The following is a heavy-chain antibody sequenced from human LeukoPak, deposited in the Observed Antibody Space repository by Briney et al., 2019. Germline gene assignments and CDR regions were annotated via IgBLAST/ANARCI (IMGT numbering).Heavy chain of an antibody. V-gene: IGHV6-1*01. Sequence: SQTLSLTCAISGDSVSTDSAGWNWIRQSPSRGLEWLGRTYYSSKWYKDYAPSVKSRITINPDTSKNQFFLQLNSVTPEDTAVYYCARESRSGGKDYWGQGTLVTVSS. CDR2: TYYSSKWYK. CDR1: GDSVSTDSAG. J-gene: IGHJ4*02. D-gene: IGHD2-15*01. CDR3: ARESRSGGKDY.